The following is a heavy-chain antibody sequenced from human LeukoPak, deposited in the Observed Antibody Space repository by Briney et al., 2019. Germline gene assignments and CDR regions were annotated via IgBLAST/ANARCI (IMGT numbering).Heavy chain of an antibody. CDR1: GFSFSVHD. V-gene: IGHV3-48*03. J-gene: IGHJ4*02. CDR3: ARDRFGGYHPDF. CDR2: ISGSGNII. Sequence: GGSLRLSCTASGFSFSVHDMNWVRQAPEKGLEWVSHISGSGNIIYYADSVKGRFTISRDNAKNSLYLQMNSLRAEDTALYYCARDRFGGYHPDFWGQGTLVSVSS. D-gene: IGHD3-22*01.